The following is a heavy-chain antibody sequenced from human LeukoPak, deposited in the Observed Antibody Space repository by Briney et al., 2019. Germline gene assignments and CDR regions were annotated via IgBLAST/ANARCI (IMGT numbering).Heavy chain of an antibody. Sequence: TSETLSLTCTVSGGSISSSSYYWGWIRQPPGKGLEWIGSIYYSGSTYYNPSLKSRVTISVDTSKNQFSLKLSSVTAADTAVYYCARPPIFGVVNAKLGNWFGPWGQGTLVTVSS. J-gene: IGHJ5*02. V-gene: IGHV4-39*01. CDR1: GGSISSSSYY. CDR2: IYYSGST. CDR3: ARPPIFGVVNAKLGNWFGP. D-gene: IGHD3-3*01.